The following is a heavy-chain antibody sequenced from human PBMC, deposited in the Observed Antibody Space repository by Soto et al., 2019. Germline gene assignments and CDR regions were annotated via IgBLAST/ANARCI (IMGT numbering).Heavy chain of an antibody. Sequence: GGSLRLSCAASGFTFSSYWMHWVRQAPGKGLVWVSRINSDGSSTSYADSVKGRFTISRDNAKNTLYLQMSSLRAEDTAVYYCVKGGRQWLVTSDFNYWGQGALVTVSS. CDR3: VKGGRQWLVTSDFNY. V-gene: IGHV3-74*01. CDR1: GFTFSSYW. CDR2: INSDGSST. D-gene: IGHD6-19*01. J-gene: IGHJ4*02.